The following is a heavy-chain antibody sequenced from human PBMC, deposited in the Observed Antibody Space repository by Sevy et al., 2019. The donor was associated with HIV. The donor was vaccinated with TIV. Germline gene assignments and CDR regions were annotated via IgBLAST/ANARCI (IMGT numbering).Heavy chain of an antibody. CDR2: IYYSGST. CDR3: ARESPLGVEWELSRPQNWFDP. J-gene: IGHJ5*02. V-gene: IGHV4-59*01. Sequence: SETLSLTCTVFGGSISSYYWNWIRQPPRKGLEWIGYIYYSGSTNYNPSLKSRVTISVDMSKNQFSLKLSSVTAADTAVYYCARESPLGVEWELSRPQNWFDPWGQGTLVTVSS. CDR1: GGSISSYY. D-gene: IGHD1-26*01.